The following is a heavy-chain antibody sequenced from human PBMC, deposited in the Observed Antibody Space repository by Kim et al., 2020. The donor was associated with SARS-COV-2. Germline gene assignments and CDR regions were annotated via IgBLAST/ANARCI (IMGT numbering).Heavy chain of an antibody. CDR1: GGSISSYF. CDR3: ARDTSSTSPLFYYYYYGLDV. J-gene: IGHJ6*02. D-gene: IGHD2-2*01. CDR2: IYASGDT. Sequence: SETLSLTCTVSGGSISSYFWSWIRQPAGKGLEWIGRIYASGDTNYSPSLKSRVTMSVDTSKNKLSLKLRSVTAADTAVYYCARDTSSTSPLFYYYYYGLDVWRQGITVTVSS. V-gene: IGHV4-4*07.